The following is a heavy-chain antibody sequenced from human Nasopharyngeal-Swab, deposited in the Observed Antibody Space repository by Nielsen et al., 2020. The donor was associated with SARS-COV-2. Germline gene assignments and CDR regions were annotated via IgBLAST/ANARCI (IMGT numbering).Heavy chain of an antibody. J-gene: IGHJ4*02. CDR3: ARDTAMFLDY. D-gene: IGHD5-18*01. V-gene: IGHV1-18*01. CDR2: ISAYNGNT. Sequence: ASVKVSCKASGYTYTSYGISWVRQAPGQGLEWMGWISAYNGNTNYAQKLQGRVTMTKDTYTRTAYMELRSLRSDDKAVYYCARDTAMFLDYWGQGTLVTVSS. CDR1: GYTYTSYG.